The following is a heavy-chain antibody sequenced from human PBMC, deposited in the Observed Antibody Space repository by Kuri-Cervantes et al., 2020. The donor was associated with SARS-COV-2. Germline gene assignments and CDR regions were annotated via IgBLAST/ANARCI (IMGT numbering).Heavy chain of an antibody. V-gene: IGHV3-33*01. CDR2: IWYDGSNK. CDR3: ARQPDRRYGMDV. J-gene: IGHJ6*02. CDR1: GFTFSSYG. Sequence: GGSLRLSCAASGFTFSSYGMHWVRQAPGKGLEWVTVIWYDGSNKYYADSVKGRFTISRDNSKNTLYLQMNSLRAEDTAVYYCARQPDRRYGMDVWGQGTTVTVSS.